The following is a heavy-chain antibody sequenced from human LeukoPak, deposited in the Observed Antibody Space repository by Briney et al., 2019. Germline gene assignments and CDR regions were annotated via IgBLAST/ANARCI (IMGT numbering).Heavy chain of an antibody. CDR2: ISNNGGYT. D-gene: IGHD2-15*01. CDR3: AKQLEYCSDGSCYFPY. V-gene: IGHV3-23*01. Sequence: GGSLRLSCAASGFTFSNAWMNWVRQAPGKGLEWVSAISNNGGYTYYADSVQGRFTISRDNSKSTLCLQMNSLRAEDTAVYYCAKQLEYCSDGSCYFPYWGQGTLVTVSS. CDR1: GFTFSNAW. J-gene: IGHJ4*02.